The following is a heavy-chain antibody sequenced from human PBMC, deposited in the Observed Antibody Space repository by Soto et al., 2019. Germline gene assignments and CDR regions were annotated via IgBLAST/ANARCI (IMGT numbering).Heavy chain of an antibody. CDR3: ARVPIV. Sequence: SSETLSLTCAVSGGSISSGGYSWSWIRQPPGKGLEWIGYIYHSGSTYYNPSLKNRVTISVDRSKNQFSLKLSSVTAADTAVYYCARVPIVWGQGTLVTVPQ. D-gene: IGHD3-16*02. V-gene: IGHV4-30-2*01. CDR1: GGSISSGGYS. CDR2: IYHSGST. J-gene: IGHJ4*02.